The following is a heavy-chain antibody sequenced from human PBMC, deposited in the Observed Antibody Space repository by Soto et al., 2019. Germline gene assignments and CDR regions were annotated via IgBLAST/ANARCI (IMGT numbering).Heavy chain of an antibody. V-gene: IGHV3-33*01. CDR3: ASITGTNAFDI. CDR2: IWYDGSNQ. CDR1: GFSFSSSG. J-gene: IGHJ3*02. Sequence: QVLESGGGVVQPGRSLRLSCLASGFSFSSSGMHWIRQPPGKGLEWLALIWYDGSNQIYLDSVKDRFTISRDNSKNTLYLQMNSLTVEDTAVYFCASITGTNAFDIWGQGTMVTVSS. D-gene: IGHD3-10*01.